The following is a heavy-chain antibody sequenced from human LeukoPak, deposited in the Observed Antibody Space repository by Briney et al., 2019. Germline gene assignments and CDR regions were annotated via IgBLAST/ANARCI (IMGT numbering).Heavy chain of an antibody. V-gene: IGHV1-2*02. CDR2: MNPNSGGT. CDR1: GYTFTDYF. Sequence: AASVKVSCKAPGYTFTDYFIHWMRQAPGQGLEWMGWMNPNSGGTKYAEKFQGRVTMSRDTSISTAYMELSRLRSDDTAVYYCTKVGFNAWGQGTLVTVSS. J-gene: IGHJ5*02. CDR3: TKVGFNA.